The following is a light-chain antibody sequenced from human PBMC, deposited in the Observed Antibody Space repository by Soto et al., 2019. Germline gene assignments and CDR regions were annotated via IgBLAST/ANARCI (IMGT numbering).Light chain of an antibody. CDR2: WAS. J-gene: IGKJ1*01. CDR3: QQYYSTPWT. Sequence: DIVMTQSPDSLAVSLGERATINCKSSQSVLYSSNNKHYLAWYQQKPGQPPKLLIYWASTRESGVPDRSSGSESGTDFTLTISSLQAEDGAVYYCQQYYSTPWTLGQGTKVEIK. V-gene: IGKV4-1*01. CDR1: QSVLYSSNNKHY.